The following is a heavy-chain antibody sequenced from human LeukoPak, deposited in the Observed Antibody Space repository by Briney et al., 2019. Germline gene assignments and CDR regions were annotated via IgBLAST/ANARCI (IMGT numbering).Heavy chain of an antibody. D-gene: IGHD6-6*01. J-gene: IGHJ4*02. CDR3: ARDIIAARQWVYGDFDY. Sequence: GASVKVSCKASGYTFTGYYMHWVRQAPGQGLEWMGWINPNSGGTNYAQKFQGRVTMTRDTSISTAYMELSRLRSDDTAVYYCARDIIAARQWVYGDFDYWGQGTLVTVSS. CDR1: GYTFTGYY. V-gene: IGHV1-2*02. CDR2: INPNSGGT.